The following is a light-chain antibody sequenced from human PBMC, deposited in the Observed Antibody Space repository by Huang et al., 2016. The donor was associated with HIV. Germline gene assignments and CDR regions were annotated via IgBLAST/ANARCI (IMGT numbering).Light chain of an antibody. CDR2: GAS. Sequence: EIVLTQSPATLSVSPGERATLSRRASQSINSNLAWYQQKYGQAPRLLISGASTRASGIPARFSGSGSRTDFTLTISSLQSEDFAVYYCQQYYHWPQTFGQGTKVEIK. CDR3: QQYYHWPQT. CDR1: QSINSN. J-gene: IGKJ1*01. V-gene: IGKV3-15*01.